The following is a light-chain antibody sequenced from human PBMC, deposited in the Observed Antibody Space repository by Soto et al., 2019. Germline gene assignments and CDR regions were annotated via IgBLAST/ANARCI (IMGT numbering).Light chain of an antibody. CDR3: SSSTSRTTFV. CDR1: NSDVNY. Sequence: QSVLTQPASVSGAPGQSITISCTGTNSDVNYVSWHQQYPGKAPKLMIYTLSNRPSGVSNRFSGSKSGNTAYLTISGLQAEDEADYYCSSSTSRTTFVFGTGTKLTVL. J-gene: IGLJ1*01. CDR2: TLS. V-gene: IGLV2-14*01.